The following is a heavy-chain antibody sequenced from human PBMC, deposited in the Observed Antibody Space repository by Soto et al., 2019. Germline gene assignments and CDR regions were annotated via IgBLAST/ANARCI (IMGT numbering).Heavy chain of an antibody. CDR1: GFIFNNYA. CDR2: IGGRGTYT. Sequence: GGSLRLSCTASGFIFNNYAMSWVRQAPGKGLEWVSGIGGRGTYTYYADSVKGRFTISRDNSKNTLFLQMNSLRVEDTAVYSCAKDPDGNGSGGFDYWGQGTLVTVSS. D-gene: IGHD3-10*01. V-gene: IGHV3-23*01. J-gene: IGHJ4*02. CDR3: AKDPDGNGSGGFDY.